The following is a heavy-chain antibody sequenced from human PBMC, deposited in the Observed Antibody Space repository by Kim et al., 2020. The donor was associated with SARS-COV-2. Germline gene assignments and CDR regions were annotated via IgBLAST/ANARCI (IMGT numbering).Heavy chain of an antibody. D-gene: IGHD6-6*01. CDR3: ASRITAGG. Sequence: GGSLRLSCAASGFTFSSYSMSWVRQAPGKGLEWVSSISNTTSTIYHADSVKGRFTISRDNAKNSLYLQMNSLRDEDTAVYYCASRITAGGWGQGTLVTVSS. J-gene: IGHJ1*01. V-gene: IGHV3-48*02. CDR2: ISNTTSTI. CDR1: GFTFSSYS.